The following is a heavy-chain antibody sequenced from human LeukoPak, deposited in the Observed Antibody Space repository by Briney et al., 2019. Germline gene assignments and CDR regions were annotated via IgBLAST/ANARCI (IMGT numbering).Heavy chain of an antibody. CDR3: ARGRLNWNPSLPHVGAFDI. CDR1: GYTFTSYY. D-gene: IGHD1-1*01. Sequence: GASVKVSCKASGYTFTSYYMHWVRQAPGQGLEWMGIINPSGGSTSYAQKFQGRVTMTRDMSTSTVYMELSSLRSEDTAVYYCARGRLNWNPSLPHVGAFDIWGQGTMVTVSS. J-gene: IGHJ3*02. V-gene: IGHV1-46*01. CDR2: INPSGGST.